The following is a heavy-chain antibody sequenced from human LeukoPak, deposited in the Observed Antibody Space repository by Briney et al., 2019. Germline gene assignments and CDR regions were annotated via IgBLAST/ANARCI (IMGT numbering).Heavy chain of an antibody. J-gene: IGHJ4*02. CDR2: IYYSGST. D-gene: IGHD6-6*01. CDR3: ARRGSSSSYFGY. V-gene: IGHV4-39*01. CDR1: GGSISSSSYY. Sequence: TSETLSLTCTVSGGSISSSSYYWGWIRQPPGKGLEWIGSIYYSGSTYYNPSLKSRVTISVDTSKNQFSLKLSSVTAADTAVYYCARRGSSSSYFGYWGQGTLVTVSS.